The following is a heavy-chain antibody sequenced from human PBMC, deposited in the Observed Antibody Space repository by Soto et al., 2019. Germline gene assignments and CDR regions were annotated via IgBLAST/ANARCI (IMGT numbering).Heavy chain of an antibody. D-gene: IGHD4-4*01. V-gene: IGHV4-31*03. CDR2: IYNSRST. Sequence: LSLTCTVSGGSISSGGYYWSWIRQHPGKGLKWIGYIYNSRSTYYNPSLKSRVTISVDTSKNQFSLKLCSVTAADTSVYYCARGDYSNLRKAYNWFDPWGQGTLVTVSS. CDR3: ARGDYSNLRKAYNWFDP. J-gene: IGHJ5*02. CDR1: GGSISSGGYY.